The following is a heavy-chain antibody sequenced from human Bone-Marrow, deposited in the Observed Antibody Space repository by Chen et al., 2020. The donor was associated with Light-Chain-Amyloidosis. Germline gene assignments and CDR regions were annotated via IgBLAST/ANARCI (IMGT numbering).Heavy chain of an antibody. CDR3: AKEMGIHNGAFDI. D-gene: IGHD2-8*01. CDR1: NFTFDVYT. Sequence: EVHLVESGGGLVKPGGSLRLSCAGSNFTFDVYTMNWVRLTPVKGLEWVSAISSSSRSTYYADSVRGRFTTSRDNADNSLTLHMDDLRVEDTGVYFCAKEMGIHNGAFDIWGRGTVVTVSS. J-gene: IGHJ3*02. CDR2: ISSSSRST. V-gene: IGHV3-21*01.